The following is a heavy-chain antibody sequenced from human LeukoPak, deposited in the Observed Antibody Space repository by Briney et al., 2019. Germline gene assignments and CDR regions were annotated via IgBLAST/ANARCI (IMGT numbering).Heavy chain of an antibody. D-gene: IGHD3-22*01. J-gene: IGHJ4*02. Sequence: GGSLRLSCAASGFSFSSYAMSGVRQAPGKGLEWVSTISGSGGSTFYADSVKGRFTISRDNSKNTLYMQMNSLRAEDTAVYYCAKDRGWLVDYWGQGTLVTVSS. CDR2: ISGSGGST. V-gene: IGHV3-23*01. CDR3: AKDRGWLVDY. CDR1: GFSFSSYA.